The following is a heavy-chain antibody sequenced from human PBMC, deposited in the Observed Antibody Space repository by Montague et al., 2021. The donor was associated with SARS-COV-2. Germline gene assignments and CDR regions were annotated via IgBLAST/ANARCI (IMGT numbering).Heavy chain of an antibody. CDR2: ISTSSLYI. CDR1: GFTFNKYS. Sequence: SLRLSCAASGFTFNKYSMNWVRRAPGKGLEWVSSISTSSLYIYYTDSVKGRFTVARANAKNSLFLEMNSLRVEDTAVYYCARAHSGSYSVGGDAFDIWGQGTLVTVSS. V-gene: IGHV3-21*01. J-gene: IGHJ3*02. D-gene: IGHD5/OR15-5a*01. CDR3: ARAHSGSYSVGGDAFDI.